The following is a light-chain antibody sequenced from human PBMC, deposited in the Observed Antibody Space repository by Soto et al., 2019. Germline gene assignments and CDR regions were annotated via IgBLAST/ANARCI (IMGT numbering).Light chain of an antibody. Sequence: QSALTQPASVSGSPGQSITISCTGTSSDVGSHDFVSWYQQRPGKAPKLMIFEVTKRPSGVSSRFSASKSGNTASLTISGVQAEDEAEYYCCSYACTTTWGFGGGTKLTVL. CDR1: SSDVGSHDF. CDR3: CSYACTTTWG. CDR2: EVT. V-gene: IGLV2-23*02. J-gene: IGLJ3*02.